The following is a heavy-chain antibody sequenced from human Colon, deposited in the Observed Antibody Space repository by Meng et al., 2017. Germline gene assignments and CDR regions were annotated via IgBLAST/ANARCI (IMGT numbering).Heavy chain of an antibody. CDR3: ARAQIAYCGVDWYPNLPLDS. V-gene: IGHV3-21*01. CDR2: ITVSSSYM. J-gene: IGHJ4*02. Sequence: GESLKISCAASGFTFSAHVMSWVRQAPGKGLEWVSSITVSSSYMSYADSVKGRFTISRDNVKNSLCLQMSSLRAEDTAVYYCARAQIAYCGVDWYPNLPLDSWGQGTLVTVSS. D-gene: IGHD2-21*02. CDR1: GFTFSAHV.